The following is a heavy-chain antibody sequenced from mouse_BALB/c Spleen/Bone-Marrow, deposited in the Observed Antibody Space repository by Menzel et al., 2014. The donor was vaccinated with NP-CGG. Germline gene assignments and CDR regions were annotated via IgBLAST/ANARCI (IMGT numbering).Heavy chain of an antibody. CDR2: IDPANGNT. Sequence: EVKLMDSGAELVKPGASVKLSCTASGFNIKDTYMHWVKQGPEQGLEWIGRIDPANGNTKYDPKFQGKATITADTSSNTAYLQLSSLTSEDTAVYYCASYYYGSSLFAYWGQGTLVTVSA. V-gene: IGHV14-3*02. J-gene: IGHJ3*01. D-gene: IGHD1-1*01. CDR1: GFNIKDTY. CDR3: ASYYYGSSLFAY.